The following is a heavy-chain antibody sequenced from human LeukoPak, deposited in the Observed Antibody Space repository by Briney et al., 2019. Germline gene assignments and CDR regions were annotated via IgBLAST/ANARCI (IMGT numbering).Heavy chain of an antibody. CDR3: AKVDIRGHSYGYFDY. CDR2: ISGSGVNT. V-gene: IGHV3-23*01. J-gene: IGHJ4*02. D-gene: IGHD5-18*01. Sequence: PGGSLRLSCAASGFTFSNYAMTWVRQAPGKGLEWVSVISGSGVNTDYADSVKGRFTISRDNSKNTLSLQMNSLRAEDTAVYYCAKVDIRGHSYGYFDYWGQGTLVTVSS. CDR1: GFTFSNYA.